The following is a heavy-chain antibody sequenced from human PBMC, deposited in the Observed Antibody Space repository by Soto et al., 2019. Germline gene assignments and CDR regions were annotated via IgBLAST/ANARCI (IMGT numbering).Heavy chain of an antibody. V-gene: IGHV3-11*06. CDR3: ATQGYCSSTSCHRFDY. Sequence: QVQLVESGGGLVKPGGSLRLSCAASGFTFSDYYMSWIRQAPGKGLEWVSYISSSSSYTNYADSVKGRFTISRDNAKNSLYLQMNSLRAEDTAVYYCATQGYCSSTSCHRFDYWGQGTLVTVSS. CDR2: ISSSSSYT. CDR1: GFTFSDYY. J-gene: IGHJ4*02. D-gene: IGHD2-2*01.